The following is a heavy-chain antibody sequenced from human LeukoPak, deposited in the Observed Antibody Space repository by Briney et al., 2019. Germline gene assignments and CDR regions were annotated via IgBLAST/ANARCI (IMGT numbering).Heavy chain of an antibody. CDR1: GFTFSSYA. CDR3: ARPIAVAFRGPVDY. J-gene: IGHJ4*02. Sequence: PGGSLRLSCAAPGFTFSSYAMHWVRQAPGKGLEWVAVISYDGSNKYYADSVKGRFTISRDNSKNTLYLQMNSLRAEDTAVYYCARPIAVAFRGPVDYWGQGTLVTVSS. D-gene: IGHD6-19*01. V-gene: IGHV3-30*04. CDR2: ISYDGSNK.